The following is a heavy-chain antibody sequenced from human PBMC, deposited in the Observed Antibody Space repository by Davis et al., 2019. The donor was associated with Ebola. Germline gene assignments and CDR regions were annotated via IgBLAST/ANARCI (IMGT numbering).Heavy chain of an antibody. CDR1: GGSIISSSSY. CDR3: ARGSDYVWGRDGY. Sequence: GSLRLSCTVSGGSIISSSSYWGWIRQPPRKGLEWIGSIYYSGSTYYNPSLKSRVTISVDTSKNQFSLKLSSVTAADTAVYYCARGSDYVWGRDGYWDQGILVIVSS. CDR2: IYYSGST. D-gene: IGHD3-16*01. V-gene: IGHV4-39*01. J-gene: IGHJ4*02.